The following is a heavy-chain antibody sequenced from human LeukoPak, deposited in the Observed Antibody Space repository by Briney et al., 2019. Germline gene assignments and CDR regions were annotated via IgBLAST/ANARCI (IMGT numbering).Heavy chain of an antibody. J-gene: IGHJ4*02. CDR2: ISYDGSSQ. V-gene: IGHV3-30-3*01. CDR3: ARSPSNAWHNLDY. CDR1: GFTFTGYA. Sequence: TGGSLRLSCAASGFTFTGYAMHWVRQAPGKGLEWVAIISYDGSSQYYADSVKGRFTISRDNSKNTLSLQMNSLRSEDTAVYYCARSPSNAWHNLDYWGQGTLVTVSS. D-gene: IGHD1-14*01.